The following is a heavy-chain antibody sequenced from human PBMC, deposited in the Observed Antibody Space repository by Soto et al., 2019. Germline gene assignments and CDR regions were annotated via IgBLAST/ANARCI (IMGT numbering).Heavy chain of an antibody. V-gene: IGHV4-34*01. J-gene: IGHJ4*02. Sequence: SETLSLTCAVYGGSFSGYYWSWIRQPPGKGLEWVGEINHSGSTNYNPSLKSRVTISVDTSKNQFSLKLSSVTAADTAVYYCARGNTARITIVRGVRLYYWGQGTLVTVSS. CDR1: GGSFSGYY. CDR3: ARGNTARITIVRGVRLYY. D-gene: IGHD3-10*01. CDR2: INHSGST.